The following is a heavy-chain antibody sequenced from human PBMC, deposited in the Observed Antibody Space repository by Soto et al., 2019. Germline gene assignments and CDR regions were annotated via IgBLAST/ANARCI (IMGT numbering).Heavy chain of an antibody. CDR2: INHSGST. CDR3: AIGVYSDY. J-gene: IGHJ4*02. V-gene: IGHV4-34*01. Sequence: PSETLSLTCAVYGGSFSGYYWSWIRQPPGKGLEWIGEINHSGSTNYNPSLKSRVTISVDTSKNQFSLKLSSVTAADTAVYYCAIGVYSDYWGQGTLVTVSS. D-gene: IGHD1-20*01. CDR1: GGSFSGYY.